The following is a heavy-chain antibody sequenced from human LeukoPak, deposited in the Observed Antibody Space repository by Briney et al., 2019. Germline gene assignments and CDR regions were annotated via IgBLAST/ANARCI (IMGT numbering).Heavy chain of an antibody. D-gene: IGHD3-9*01. CDR1: GGSMNSYY. V-gene: IGHV4-59*08. CDR2: IYYSGST. Sequence: PSETLSLTCSVSGGSMNSYYWSWILQSPGKGLEWIGYIYYSGSTNYNPSLKSRVTISVDTSKNQFSLKLSSVTAADTAVYYCARHVWLQPFDYWGQGTLVTVSS. CDR3: ARHVWLQPFDY. J-gene: IGHJ4*02.